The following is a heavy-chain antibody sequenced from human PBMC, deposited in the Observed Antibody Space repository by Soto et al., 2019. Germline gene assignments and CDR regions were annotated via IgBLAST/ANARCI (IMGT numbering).Heavy chain of an antibody. CDR2: IKQDGSEK. CDR3: ARARITMVRGVIKNKNYYMDV. CDR1: GFTFSSYW. J-gene: IGHJ6*03. V-gene: IGHV3-7*01. Sequence: EVQLVESGGGLVQPGGSLRLSCAASGFTFSSYWMSWVRQAPGKGLGGVANIKQDGSEKYYVDSVKGRFNISRDNATNSLYLQMNSLRAEDTAVYYCARARITMVRGVIKNKNYYMDVWGKGTTVTVSS. D-gene: IGHD3-10*01.